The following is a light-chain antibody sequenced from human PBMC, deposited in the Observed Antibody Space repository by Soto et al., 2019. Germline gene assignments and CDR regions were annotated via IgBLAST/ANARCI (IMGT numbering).Light chain of an antibody. J-gene: IGLJ2*01. Sequence: QSVLTQPRSVSGSPGQSITISCTGSSRDVRGYNFVSWYQQHPGEAPKLILYDVTTRPSGVPDRISGSKSGSTAYLTISGLQAEDEADYYCCSYAGSFSWVFGGGTKVTV. CDR1: SRDVRGYNF. CDR3: CSYAGSFSWV. V-gene: IGLV2-11*01. CDR2: DVT.